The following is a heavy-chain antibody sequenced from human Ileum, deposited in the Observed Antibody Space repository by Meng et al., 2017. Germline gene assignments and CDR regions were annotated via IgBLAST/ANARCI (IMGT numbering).Heavy chain of an antibody. V-gene: IGHV3-23*01. D-gene: IGHD6-19*01. CDR3: AKALSSGGLTNDY. CDR1: GFTFSSYA. Sequence: GESLKISCAASGFTFSSYAMSWVRQAPGKGLEWVSAISGSGGSTHYADSVKGRFTISRDNSKNTLYLQMNSLRAEDTAVYYCAKALSSGGLTNDYCGQGTLVTVSS. J-gene: IGHJ4*02. CDR2: ISGSGGST.